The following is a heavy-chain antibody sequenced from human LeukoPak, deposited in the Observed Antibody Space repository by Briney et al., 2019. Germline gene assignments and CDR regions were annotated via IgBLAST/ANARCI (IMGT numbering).Heavy chain of an antibody. CDR3: ARNPAGIGDY. CDR2: ISSGSRII. Sequence: GGSLRLSCAASGFTFSTYNMNWVRQAPGKGLEWASFISSGSRIIYYADSVKGRFTVSRDNAKNSLYLQMNSLRDEDTAVYYCARNPAGIGDYWGQGTLVTVSS. J-gene: IGHJ4*02. D-gene: IGHD1-26*01. CDR1: GFTFSTYN. V-gene: IGHV3-48*02.